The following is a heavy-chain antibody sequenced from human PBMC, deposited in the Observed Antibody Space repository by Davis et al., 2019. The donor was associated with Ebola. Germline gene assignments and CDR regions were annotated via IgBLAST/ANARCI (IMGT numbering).Heavy chain of an antibody. V-gene: IGHV5-51*01. CDR2: IYPGDSDT. Sequence: GESLKISCNGSGYSFTSYWIGWVRQMPGKGLEWMGIIYPGDSDTRYSPSFQGQVTISADKSISTAYLQWSSLKASDTAMYYCARSSGDYYYGMDVWGQGTTVTVSS. CDR1: GYSFTSYW. J-gene: IGHJ6*02. D-gene: IGHD4-17*01. CDR3: ARSSGDYYYGMDV.